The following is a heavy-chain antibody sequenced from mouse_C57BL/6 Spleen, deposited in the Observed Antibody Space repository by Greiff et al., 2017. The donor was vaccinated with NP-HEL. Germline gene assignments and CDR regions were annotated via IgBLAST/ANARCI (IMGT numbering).Heavy chain of an antibody. V-gene: IGHV1-69*01. D-gene: IGHD2-1*01. CDR2: IDPSDSYT. CDR3: ARGGGNYGVFYAMDY. J-gene: IGHJ4*01. Sequence: QVQLQQPGAELVMPGASVKLSCKASGYTFTSYWMHWVKQRPGQGLEWIGEIDPSDSYTNYNQKFKGKSTLTVDKSSSTAYMQLSSLTSEDSAVYYCARGGGNYGVFYAMDYWGQGTSVTVSS. CDR1: GYTFTSYW.